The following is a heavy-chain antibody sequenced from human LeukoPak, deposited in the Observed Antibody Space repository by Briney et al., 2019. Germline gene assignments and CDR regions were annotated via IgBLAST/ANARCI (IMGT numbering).Heavy chain of an antibody. J-gene: IGHJ4*02. Sequence: ASVKVSCKVSGYTLTELSMHWVRQAPGKGLEWMGGFDPEDGETIYAQKFQGRVTMTEDTSTDTAYMELSSLRSDDTAIYYCARANNWNYALNYWGQGTLVTVSS. V-gene: IGHV1-24*01. CDR1: GYTLTELS. CDR2: FDPEDGET. CDR3: ARANNWNYALNY. D-gene: IGHD1-7*01.